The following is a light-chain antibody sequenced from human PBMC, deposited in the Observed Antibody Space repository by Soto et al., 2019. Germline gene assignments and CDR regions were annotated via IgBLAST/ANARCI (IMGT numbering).Light chain of an antibody. J-gene: IGKJ5*01. CDR3: QQLNSYPLN. V-gene: IGKV1-9*01. Sequence: IQLTQSPSSLSASVGDRFTITCRASQGISSYLAWYQQKPGKAPKLLIYAASTLQSGVPSRFSGSGSGTDFTLTISSLQPEDFATYYCQQLNSYPLNFGQGTRLEIK. CDR1: QGISSY. CDR2: AAS.